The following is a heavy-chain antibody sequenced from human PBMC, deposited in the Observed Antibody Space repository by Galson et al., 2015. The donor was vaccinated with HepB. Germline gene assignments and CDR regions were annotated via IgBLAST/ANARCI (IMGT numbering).Heavy chain of an antibody. CDR1: RDIFNNSG. D-gene: IGHD5-12*01. Sequence: SVKVSCKASRDIFNNSGITWVRQAPGQGLEWMGWISGHNDHTKYAQKVQGRISMATDRSTSTAYMELRSPRADDTAVYYCARFIVASHVGVGGGGYYYYGMDVWGQGTTVTVSS. J-gene: IGHJ6*02. V-gene: IGHV1-18*04. CDR3: ARFIVASHVGVGGGGYYYYGMDV. CDR2: ISGHNDHT.